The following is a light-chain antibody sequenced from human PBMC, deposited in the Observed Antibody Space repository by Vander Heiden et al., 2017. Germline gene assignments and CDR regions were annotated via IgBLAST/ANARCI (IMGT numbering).Light chain of an antibody. J-gene: IGKJ1*01. Sequence: DIQTTQSPPSLSASVGDRLTITYPPSQYMRDYLNWYPPKSGKAPNRLVYGAATLQSGVSSRVSVSVSGADFTLTITSLRPEDLSTFYCQRTSCVPWTFGQGTRVEIK. CDR3: QRTSCVPWT. CDR1: QYMRDY. V-gene: IGKV1-39*01. CDR2: GAA.